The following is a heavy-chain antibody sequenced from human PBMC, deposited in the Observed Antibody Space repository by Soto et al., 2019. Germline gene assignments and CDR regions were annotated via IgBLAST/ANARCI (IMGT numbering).Heavy chain of an antibody. CDR1: EFTFSSYA. J-gene: IGHJ4*02. CDR3: AKADYSYSWAPGDY. Sequence: PGGSLRLSCAASEFTFSSYAMHWVRQAPGKGLEWVAVISFDGSNKYYADSVKGRFTISRDNSKNTLYLQMNSLRAEDTAVYYCAKADYSYSWAPGDYWGQGTLVTVSS. V-gene: IGHV3-30-3*01. CDR2: ISFDGSNK. D-gene: IGHD6-13*01.